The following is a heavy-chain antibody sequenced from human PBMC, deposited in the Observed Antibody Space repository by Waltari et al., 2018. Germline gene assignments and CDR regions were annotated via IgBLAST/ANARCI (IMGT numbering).Heavy chain of an antibody. CDR2: IRSETYGGTI. CDR3: ARDQLAYGMDV. Sequence: DVQVVESGGGLVQPGRSRILSCSGSGFTFGDYPLSWFRQGPGKGLEWVGLIRSETYGGTIDYAASVKGRFSISRDDSKSIAYLQMNGLKTDDTGVYYCARDQLAYGMDVWGQGTTVTVS. D-gene: IGHD2-2*01. V-gene: IGHV3-49*03. J-gene: IGHJ6*02. CDR1: GFTFGDYP.